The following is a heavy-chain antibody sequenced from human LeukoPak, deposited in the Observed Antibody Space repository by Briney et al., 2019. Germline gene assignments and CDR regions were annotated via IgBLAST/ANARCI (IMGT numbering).Heavy chain of an antibody. V-gene: IGHV3-48*03. Sequence: GGSLRLSCAASGFTFSSFEMNWVRQAPGKGLEWVSYISISGSTIYYADSVKGRLTISRDNAKNSLYLQMNSLRDDDTAVYYCARLSYDSGTHYTVYKYWGQGTLVTVSS. D-gene: IGHD3-10*01. CDR1: GFTFSSFE. J-gene: IGHJ4*02. CDR2: ISISGSTI. CDR3: ARLSYDSGTHYTVYKY.